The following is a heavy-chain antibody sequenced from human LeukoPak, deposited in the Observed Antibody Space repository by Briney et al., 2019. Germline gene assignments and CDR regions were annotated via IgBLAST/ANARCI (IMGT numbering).Heavy chain of an antibody. CDR1: GYTFTSYY. CDR3: ASSTAMAPYYYYYMDV. J-gene: IGHJ6*03. D-gene: IGHD5-18*01. V-gene: IGHV1-46*01. Sequence: ASVKVSCKASGYTFTSYYTHWVRQAPGQGLEWMGIINPSGGSTSYAQKFQGRVTMTRDMSTSTVYMELSSLRSEDTAVYYCASSTAMAPYYYYYMDVWGKGTRSPSP. CDR2: INPSGGST.